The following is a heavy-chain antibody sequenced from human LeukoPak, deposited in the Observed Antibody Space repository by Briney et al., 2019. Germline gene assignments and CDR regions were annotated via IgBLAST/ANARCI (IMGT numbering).Heavy chain of an antibody. CDR3: AREGVVARFDP. Sequence: GGSLRLSCAASGFTFSSYSMNWVRQAPGKGLEWVSSISSSSSYIYYADSVKGRFTISRDNAKNSLYLQMNSLRAEDTAVYYCAREGVVARFDPWGQGTLVTVSS. CDR1: GFTFSSYS. D-gene: IGHD2-15*01. CDR2: ISSSSSYI. V-gene: IGHV3-21*01. J-gene: IGHJ5*02.